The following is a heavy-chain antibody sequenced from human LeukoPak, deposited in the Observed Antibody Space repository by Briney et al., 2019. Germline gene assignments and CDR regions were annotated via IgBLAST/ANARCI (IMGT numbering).Heavy chain of an antibody. CDR1: GGSFSGYY. V-gene: IGHV4-34*01. CDR3: ARDRVGQQLVGRKYYYYYMDV. D-gene: IGHD6-13*01. Sequence: SETLSLTCAVYGGSFSGYYWSWIRQPPPKGLEWVGEMNHSESTNYNPSIKSRVTISVDMSKNQVSMKLSSVTAADTAVYYCARDRVGQQLVGRKYYYYYMDVWGKGTTVTVSS. J-gene: IGHJ6*03. CDR2: MNHSEST.